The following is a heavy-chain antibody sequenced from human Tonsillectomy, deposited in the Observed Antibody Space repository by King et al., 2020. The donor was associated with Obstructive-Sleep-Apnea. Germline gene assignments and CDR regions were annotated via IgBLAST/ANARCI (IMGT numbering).Heavy chain of an antibody. Sequence: VQLVESGGGLVQPGGSLRLSCAASGFTLSRYWMHWVRQAPGKGLVWVSGIKSDGISTTYADSARGRFTISRDNAKNTLYLQMNSLRAEDTAVYYCARELYGDYGVDYWGQGTLVTVSS. D-gene: IGHD4-17*01. CDR1: GFTLSRYW. CDR2: IKSDGIST. CDR3: ARELYGDYGVDY. V-gene: IGHV3-74*01. J-gene: IGHJ4*02.